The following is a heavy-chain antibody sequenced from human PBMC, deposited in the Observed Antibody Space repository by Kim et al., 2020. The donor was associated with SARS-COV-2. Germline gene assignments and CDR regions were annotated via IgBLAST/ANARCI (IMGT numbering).Heavy chain of an antibody. J-gene: IGHJ4*02. Sequence: AQKLQGRATMTTDTSTSTAYMELRSLRSDDTAVYYCARDATRLAARPFDYWGQGTLVTVSS. V-gene: IGHV1-18*01. CDR3: ARDATRLAARPFDY. D-gene: IGHD6-6*01.